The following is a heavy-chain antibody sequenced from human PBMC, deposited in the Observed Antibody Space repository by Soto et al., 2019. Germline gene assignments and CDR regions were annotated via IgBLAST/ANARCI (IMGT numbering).Heavy chain of an antibody. CDR2: ISSSGSTI. V-gene: IGHV3-11*01. Sequence: SLRLSCAASGFTFSDYYMSWIRQAPGKGLEWVSYISSSGSTIYYADSVKGRFTISRDNAKNSLYLQMNSLRAEDTAVYYCAREPCDYIWGSYRYTPPHDAFDIWGQGTMVTVSS. J-gene: IGHJ3*02. CDR3: AREPCDYIWGSYRYTPPHDAFDI. CDR1: GFTFSDYY. D-gene: IGHD3-16*02.